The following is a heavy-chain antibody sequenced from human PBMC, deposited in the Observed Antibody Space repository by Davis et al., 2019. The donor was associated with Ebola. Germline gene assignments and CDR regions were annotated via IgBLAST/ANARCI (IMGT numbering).Heavy chain of an antibody. J-gene: IGHJ5*02. CDR2: IYSGGTT. V-gene: IGHV3-66*01. CDR3: ARDPYYYDSSGYYP. Sequence: GESLKISCAASGLTVRSTYMSWVRQAPGKGLEWVSVIYSGGTTRYADYADSVKGRFTISRDYSKNTLYLQMNSLRAEDTAVYYCARDPYYYDSSGYYPWGQGTLVTVSS. D-gene: IGHD3-22*01. CDR1: GLTVRSTY.